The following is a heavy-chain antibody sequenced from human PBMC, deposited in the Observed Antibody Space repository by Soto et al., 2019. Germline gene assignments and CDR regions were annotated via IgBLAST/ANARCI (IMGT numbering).Heavy chain of an antibody. CDR1: RDTFTSYY. Sequence: ASVKVSCKAPRDTFTSYYINWVRQAPGQGLEWMGWISAYNGNTNYAQKLQGRVTMTTDTSTSTAYMELRSLRSDDTAVYYCAREKIAAAGSFDYWGQGTLVTVSS. CDR2: ISAYNGNT. D-gene: IGHD6-13*01. CDR3: AREKIAAAGSFDY. J-gene: IGHJ4*02. V-gene: IGHV1-18*04.